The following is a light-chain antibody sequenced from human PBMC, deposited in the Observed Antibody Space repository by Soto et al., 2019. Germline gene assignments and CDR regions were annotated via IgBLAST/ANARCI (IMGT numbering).Light chain of an antibody. Sequence: DIVMTQSPLSLPVTPGEPASISCRSSQSLLHSNGYNYFDWYLQKPGKSPKLLIYLGSNRASGVPDRFSGSGSGTDFTMKISRVEAEDAGVYYCMQALQTPAFGQGTKVDIK. CDR3: MQALQTPA. CDR1: QSLLHSNGYNY. J-gene: IGKJ1*01. CDR2: LGS. V-gene: IGKV2-28*01.